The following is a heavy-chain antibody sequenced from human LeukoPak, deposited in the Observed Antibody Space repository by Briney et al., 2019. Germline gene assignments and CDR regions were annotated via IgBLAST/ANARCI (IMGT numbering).Heavy chain of an antibody. V-gene: IGHV3-48*04. D-gene: IGHD4-23*01. CDR2: ISSVSNAI. J-gene: IGHJ4*02. CDR1: GFTFGSYS. CDR3: AKWVGTLGSLDY. Sequence: PGGCLRLSCAASGFTFGSYSMNWVRQAPGKGLEWLAYISSVSNAIYYADSVRGRFTISRDNAKNSLYLQMNSLRAEETAVYYCAKWVGTLGSLDYWGQGTLVTVSS.